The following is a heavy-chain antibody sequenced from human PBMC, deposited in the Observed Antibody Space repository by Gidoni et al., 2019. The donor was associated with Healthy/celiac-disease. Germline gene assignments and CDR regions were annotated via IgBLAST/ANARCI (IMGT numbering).Heavy chain of an antibody. CDR1: RGSGSGYY. V-gene: IGHV4-34*01. D-gene: IGHD4-17*01. J-gene: IGHJ5*02. Sequence: QVQLQQGGAGLLRPSESLSLTCAVYRGSGSGYYWSWIRQPPGKGLEWIGEINHSGSTNYNPSLKSRVTISVDTSKNQFSLKLSSVTAADTAVYYCARHPGLRWTKAWFDPWGQGTLVTVSS. CDR3: ARHPGLRWTKAWFDP. CDR2: INHSGST.